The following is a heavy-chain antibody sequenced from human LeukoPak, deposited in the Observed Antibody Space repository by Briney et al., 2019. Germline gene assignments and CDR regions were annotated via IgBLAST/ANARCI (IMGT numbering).Heavy chain of an antibody. CDR2: IYYSGST. J-gene: IGHJ4*02. Sequence: SETLSLTCTVSGGSISSSSYYWGWIHQPPGKGLEWIGSIYYSGSTYYNPSLKSRVTISVDTSKNQFSLKLSSVTAADTAVYYCARRGPIFGATDYWGQGTLVTVSS. CDR3: ARRGPIFGATDY. CDR1: GGSISSSSYY. V-gene: IGHV4-39*01. D-gene: IGHD3-3*01.